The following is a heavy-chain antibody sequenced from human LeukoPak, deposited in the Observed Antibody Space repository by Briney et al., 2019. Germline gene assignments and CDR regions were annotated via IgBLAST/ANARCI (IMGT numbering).Heavy chain of an antibody. CDR1: GGTFSSYA. Sequence: ASVKVSCKASGGTFSSYAISWVRQAPGQGLEWMGRIIPILGIANYAQKFQGRVTITADKSTSTAYMELSSLRSEDTAVYYCARDGEGLLWFGSKAYGMDVWGQGTTVTVSS. V-gene: IGHV1-69*04. D-gene: IGHD3-10*01. CDR2: IIPILGIA. J-gene: IGHJ6*02. CDR3: ARDGEGLLWFGSKAYGMDV.